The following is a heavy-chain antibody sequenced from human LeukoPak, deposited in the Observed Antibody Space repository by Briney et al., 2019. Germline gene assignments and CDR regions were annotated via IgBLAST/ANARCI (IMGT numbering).Heavy chain of an antibody. Sequence: GRSLRLSCAASGFTFDDYAMHWVRQAPGKGLEWASGISWNSGSIGYADSVKGRFTISRDNAKNSLYLQMNSLRAEDTALYYCAKSSWLGPFDHWGQGTLVTVSS. CDR1: GFTFDDYA. CDR3: AKSSWLGPFDH. J-gene: IGHJ4*02. D-gene: IGHD6-19*01. V-gene: IGHV3-9*01. CDR2: ISWNSGSI.